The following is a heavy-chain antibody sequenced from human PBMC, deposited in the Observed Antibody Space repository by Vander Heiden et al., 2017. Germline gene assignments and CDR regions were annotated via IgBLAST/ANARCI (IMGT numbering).Heavy chain of an antibody. Sequence: EVQLVESGGGVLQAGRSLRLSCAASGFTFDDYAMHWVRQAPGKGLEWIAGLNWNSHSIGYADSVKGRFTISRDNAKNSLYLQMNSLSAEDTALYYCAKEKRVNCYGYFYFDYCGQVALVTVSS. V-gene: IGHV3-9*01. CDR2: LNWNSHSI. D-gene: IGHD3-16*01. J-gene: IGHJ4*02. CDR1: GFTFDDYA. CDR3: AKEKRVNCYGYFYFDY.